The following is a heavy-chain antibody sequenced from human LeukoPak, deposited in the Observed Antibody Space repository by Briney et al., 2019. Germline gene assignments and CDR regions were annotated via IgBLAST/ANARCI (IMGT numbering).Heavy chain of an antibody. J-gene: IGHJ1*01. CDR3: ARGLNYYDSSGYPAAEYFQH. D-gene: IGHD3-22*01. CDR1: GGTFSSYA. Sequence: SVKVSCKASGGTFSSYAISWVRQAPGQGLEWMGGIIPIFVTANYAQKFQGRVTITADKSTSTAYMELSSLRSEDTAVYYCARGLNYYDSSGYPAAEYFQHWGQGTLVTVSS. V-gene: IGHV1-69*06. CDR2: IIPIFVTA.